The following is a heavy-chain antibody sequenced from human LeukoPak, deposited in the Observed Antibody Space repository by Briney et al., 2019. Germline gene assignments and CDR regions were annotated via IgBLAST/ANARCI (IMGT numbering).Heavy chain of an antibody. CDR1: GGSISSYY. Sequence: PSETLSLTCTVSGGSISSYYWSWIRQPPGKGLEWIGYIYYSGSTNYNPSLKSRGTISVDTSKNQFSLKLSSVTAADTAVYYCARGSTQNWFDPWGQGTLVTVSS. J-gene: IGHJ5*02. CDR3: ARGSTQNWFDP. CDR2: IYYSGST. D-gene: IGHD4-11*01. V-gene: IGHV4-59*01.